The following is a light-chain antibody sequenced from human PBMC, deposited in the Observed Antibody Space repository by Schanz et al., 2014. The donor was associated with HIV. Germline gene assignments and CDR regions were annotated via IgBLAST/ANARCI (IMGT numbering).Light chain of an antibody. CDR3: SSYAGSNNVV. CDR1: TSDVGAYNF. CDR2: DVT. J-gene: IGLJ2*01. V-gene: IGLV2-11*01. Sequence: QSALTQPRSVSGSPGQSVTISCTGTTSDVGAYNFVSWYQQHPGKAPKLMIYDVTKRPSGVPDRFSGSKSGNTASLTISGLQAEDEADYYCSSYAGSNNVVFGGGTKLTVL.